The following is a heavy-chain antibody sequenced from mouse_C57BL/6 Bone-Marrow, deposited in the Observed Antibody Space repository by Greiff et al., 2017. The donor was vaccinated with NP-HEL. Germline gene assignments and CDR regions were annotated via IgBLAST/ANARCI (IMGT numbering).Heavy chain of an antibody. J-gene: IGHJ2*01. Sequence: QVQLQQSGPGLVQPSQSLSITCTVSGFSLTSYGVHWVRQSPGKGLEWLGVIWRGGSTDYNAAFMSRLSITKDNSKSQVFFKMNSLQADDTAIYYCAKNFRYYGSSRYYFDYWGQGTTLTVSS. CDR3: AKNFRYYGSSRYYFDY. D-gene: IGHD1-1*01. CDR2: IWRGGST. CDR1: GFSLTSYG. V-gene: IGHV2-5*01.